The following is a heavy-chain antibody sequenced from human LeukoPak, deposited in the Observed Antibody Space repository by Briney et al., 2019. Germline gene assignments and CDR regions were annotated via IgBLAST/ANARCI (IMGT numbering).Heavy chain of an antibody. J-gene: IGHJ4*02. CDR2: IRTKGNSYAT. Sequence: GGSLRLSCAASGFTFSGSAVQWFRQASGKGLEWVGRIRTKGNSYATAYAASVKGRFTISRDDSKNTAYLQMNSLKTEDTAVYYCTLEGRIGDPSFSFDYWGRGTLVTVSS. CDR3: TLEGRIGDPSFSFDY. D-gene: IGHD2-21*02. CDR1: GFTFSGSA. V-gene: IGHV3-73*01.